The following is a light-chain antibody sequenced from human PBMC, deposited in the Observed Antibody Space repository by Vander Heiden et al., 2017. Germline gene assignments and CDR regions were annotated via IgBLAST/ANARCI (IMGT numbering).Light chain of an antibody. CDR3: HQYYSSPYT. Sequence: DIVMTQSPDSLAVPLGERATINSKSSQSILYSANNKNYSGWYQQKPEQAPRLLVYWSSTRESGVPDRFSGSESGTDFTLAISSLQAEDVAVYYCHQYYSSPYTFGQGTKLEIK. CDR2: WSS. V-gene: IGKV4-1*01. J-gene: IGKJ2*01. CDR1: QSILYSANNKNY.